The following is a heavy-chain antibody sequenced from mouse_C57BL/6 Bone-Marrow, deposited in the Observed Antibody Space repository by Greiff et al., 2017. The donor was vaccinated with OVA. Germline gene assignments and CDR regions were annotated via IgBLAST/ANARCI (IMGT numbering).Heavy chain of an antibody. CDR1: GYTFTSYG. CDR3: ASLNTTGVDRGDAMDY. D-gene: IGHD1-1*01. Sequence: VQLQESGAELARPGASVKLSCKASGYTFTSYGISWVKQRTGQGLEWIGEIYPRSGNTYYNEKFKGKATLTADKSSSTADMELRSLTSEDSAIYYCASLNTTGVDRGDAMDYWGQGTAVTVSS. V-gene: IGHV1-81*01. CDR2: IYPRSGNT. J-gene: IGHJ4*01.